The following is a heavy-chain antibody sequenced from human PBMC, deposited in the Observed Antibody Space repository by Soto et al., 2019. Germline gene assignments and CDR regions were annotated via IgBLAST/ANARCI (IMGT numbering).Heavy chain of an antibody. CDR1: GYTFTSYY. D-gene: IGHD6-13*01. CDR3: ARDSSSFDWFDP. Sequence: ASVKVSCKASGYTFTSYYMHWVRQTPGQGLEWMGIINPSGGSTSYAQKFQGRVTMTRDTSTSTVYMELSSLRSEDTAVYYCARDSSSFDWFDPWGQGTLVTVSS. CDR2: INPSGGST. V-gene: IGHV1-46*01. J-gene: IGHJ5*02.